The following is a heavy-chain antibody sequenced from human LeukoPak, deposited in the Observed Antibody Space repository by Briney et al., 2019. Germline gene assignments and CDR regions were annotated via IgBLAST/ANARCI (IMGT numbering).Heavy chain of an antibody. CDR2: IFYTGST. CDR1: GGSISSSAYY. V-gene: IGHV4-39*01. D-gene: IGHD1-26*01. CDR3: ARYSGSYYLFAY. Sequence: SETLSLTCTVSGGSISSSAYYWGWIRRPPGKGLEWIGNIFYTGSTYYNPSLKSRVTISVDTSKNQFSLKLSSVTAADTAVYYCARYSGSYYLFAYWGQGTLVTVSS. J-gene: IGHJ4*02.